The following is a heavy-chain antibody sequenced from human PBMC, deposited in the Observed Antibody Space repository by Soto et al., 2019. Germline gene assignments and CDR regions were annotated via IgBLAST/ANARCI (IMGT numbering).Heavy chain of an antibody. V-gene: IGHV1-2*02. Sequence: DSLQVSCTSSGYTFTGYYMHWVRQTPGQGLEWMGWINPNSGGTNYAQKFQGRVTMTRDTSISTAYMELSRLRSDDTAVEDCARVSCSSARGYMGPGYYGMDVCG. D-gene: IGHD2-2*02. J-gene: IGHJ6*01. CDR2: INPNSGGT. CDR1: GYTFTGYY. CDR3: ARVSCSSARGYMGPGYYGMDV.